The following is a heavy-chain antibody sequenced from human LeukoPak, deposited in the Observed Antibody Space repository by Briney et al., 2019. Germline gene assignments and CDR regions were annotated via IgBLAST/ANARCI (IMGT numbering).Heavy chain of an antibody. J-gene: IGHJ4*02. D-gene: IGHD1-26*01. V-gene: IGHV4-39*01. CDR1: GGSISSSSYY. CDR3: ARGLSGSYAY. Sequence: SETLSLTCTVSGGSISSSSYYWGWIRQPPGKGLEWIGSIYYSGSTYYNPSLKSRVTISVDTSKNQFSLKLSSVTAADTAVYYCARGLSGSYAYWGQGTLVTVSS. CDR2: IYYSGST.